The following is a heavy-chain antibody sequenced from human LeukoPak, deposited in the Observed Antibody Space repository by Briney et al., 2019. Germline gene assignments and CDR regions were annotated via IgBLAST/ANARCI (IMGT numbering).Heavy chain of an antibody. CDR2: IISIFGTA. D-gene: IGHD2-2*02. J-gene: IGHJ5*02. V-gene: IGHV1-69*13. CDR1: GGTFSSYA. CDR3: AREGYCSSTSCYTYWFDP. Sequence: ASVKVSCKASGGTFSSYAISWVRQAPGQGLEWMGGIISIFGTANYAQKFQGRVTITADESTSTAYMELSSLRSEDTAVYYCAREGYCSSTSCYTYWFDPWGQGTLVTVSS.